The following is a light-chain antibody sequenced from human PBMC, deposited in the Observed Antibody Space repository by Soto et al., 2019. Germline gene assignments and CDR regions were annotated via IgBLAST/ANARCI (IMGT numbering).Light chain of an antibody. CDR2: DDS. CDR1: NNGSKS. J-gene: IGLJ1*01. Sequence: SYEPTQPPSVSVAPGHTARITCGGNNNGSKSVHWYQQRPGQAPVLVVFDDSDRPSGMPERFSGSNSGNTATLTINRVEGGDEADYYCQVWHSSSDHYVFGTGTKVTVL. V-gene: IGLV3-21*02. CDR3: QVWHSSSDHYV.